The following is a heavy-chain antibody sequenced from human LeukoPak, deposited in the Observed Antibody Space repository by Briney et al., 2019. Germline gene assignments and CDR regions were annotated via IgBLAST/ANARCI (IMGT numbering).Heavy chain of an antibody. CDR3: AKETPNTRWFDP. CDR2: INPSGDGT. D-gene: IGHD2-2*02. V-gene: IGHV1-46*01. J-gene: IGHJ5*01. CDR1: GHTFTTYY. Sequence: GASVKVSCKASGHTFTTYYVHLVRQAPGQGLEWMGVINPSGDGTNYPQRFQGRVTLTRDTSTSTVYMELSSLRSEDTAIYYCAKETPNTRWFDPWGQGTLVTVSS.